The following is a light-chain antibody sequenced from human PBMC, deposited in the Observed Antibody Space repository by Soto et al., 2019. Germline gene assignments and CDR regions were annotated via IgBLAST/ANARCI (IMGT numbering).Light chain of an antibody. Sequence: DIQMIQSPSSLSASVGDRVTITCRASQTIAMYVNWFQQKPGKAPKPLIYTTSSLQSGVPPRFSGSGSETDFTLTISRLQPEDSATYYCQQSFTTPYTFGQGTKLEIK. V-gene: IGKV1-39*01. J-gene: IGKJ2*01. CDR3: QQSFTTPYT. CDR1: QTIAMY. CDR2: TTS.